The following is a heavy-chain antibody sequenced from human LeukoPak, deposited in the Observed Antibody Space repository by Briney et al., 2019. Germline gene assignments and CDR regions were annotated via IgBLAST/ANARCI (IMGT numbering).Heavy chain of an antibody. D-gene: IGHD5/OR15-5a*01. CDR3: ATSMGSTMIQGS. J-gene: IGHJ5*02. CDR1: ERSPTHRY. V-gene: IGHV1-45*02. Sequence: GSSVKISCRASERSPTHRYLHWVRQAPGQALEWMAWITPFSGNTNYAQKFQDRVAITRDNFLSTAYMELSGLRSEDTAVYYCATSMGSTMIQGSWGQGTLVTVSS. CDR2: ITPFSGNT.